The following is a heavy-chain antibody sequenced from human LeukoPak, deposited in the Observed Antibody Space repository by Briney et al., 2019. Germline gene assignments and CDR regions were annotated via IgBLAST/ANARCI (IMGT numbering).Heavy chain of an antibody. J-gene: IGHJ5*02. CDR1: GGSIISGGHY. D-gene: IGHD6-13*01. CDR3: ARGAEYSSSWYPLAWFDP. Sequence: SETLSLTCTVSGGSIISGGHYWRWIRQHPGKGLGWVGYIYYSGSTWYNPTLKSRVTRSVDTSKNQFSLKLSSVTAADTAVYCCARGAEYSSSWYPLAWFDPWGQGTLVTVSS. V-gene: IGHV4-31*03. CDR2: IYYSGST.